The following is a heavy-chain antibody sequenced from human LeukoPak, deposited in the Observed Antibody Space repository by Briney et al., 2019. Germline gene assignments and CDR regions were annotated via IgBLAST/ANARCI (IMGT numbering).Heavy chain of an antibody. CDR2: IDLSGRST. CDR3: VRGHFGLDY. J-gene: IGHJ4*02. Sequence: GGSLRLSCVASGFTFSYYYMSSVRQTPGKGQEWVSYIDLSGRSTYYADSVRGRFTISRDNAKKSLYLQMNTLRAEDTAMYYCVRGHFGLDYWGQGTLVTVSS. D-gene: IGHD3-10*01. V-gene: IGHV3-11*01. CDR1: GFTFSYYY.